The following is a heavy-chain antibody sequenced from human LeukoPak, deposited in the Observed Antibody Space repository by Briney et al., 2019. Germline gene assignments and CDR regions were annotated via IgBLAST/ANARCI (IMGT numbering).Heavy chain of an antibody. J-gene: IGHJ4*02. V-gene: IGHV4-34*01. Sequence: PSETLSLTCAVYGGSFSGYYWSWIRQPPGKGLERIGEINHSGSTNYNPSLKSRVTISVDTSKNQFSLKLSSVTAADTAVYYCARGVGYDYVWGSYRPYGLHFDYWGQGTLVTVSS. CDR3: ARGVGYDYVWGSYRPYGLHFDY. D-gene: IGHD3-16*02. CDR1: GGSFSGYY. CDR2: INHSGST.